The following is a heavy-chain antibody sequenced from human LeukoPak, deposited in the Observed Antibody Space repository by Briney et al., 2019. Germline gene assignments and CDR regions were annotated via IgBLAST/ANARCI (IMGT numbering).Heavy chain of an antibody. CDR1: GYSFTSYW. J-gene: IGHJ5*02. CDR3: ARQPRYGSGRENWFDP. V-gene: IGHV5-51*01. CDR2: IYPGDSDT. Sequence: GASLQISCKGSGYSFTSYWIGWVRQLPGKGLEWMGIIYPGDSDTRYSPSFQGQVTISADKSISTAYLQWSSLKASDTAMYYCARQPRYGSGRENWFDPWGQGTLVTVSS. D-gene: IGHD3-10*01.